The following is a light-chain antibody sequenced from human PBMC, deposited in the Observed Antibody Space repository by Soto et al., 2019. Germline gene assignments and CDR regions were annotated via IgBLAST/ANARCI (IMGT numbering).Light chain of an antibody. CDR1: QDINSY. J-gene: IGKJ4*01. Sequence: DIQMTQSPSSLSASVGERVTISCQASQDINSYLNWYQQKPGKAPKLLIYDASNLEAGVPSRFSGSGSGTDFTFTISSLQPEDSATYYCLQYDNLLLTFGGGTKVEIK. CDR3: LQYDNLLLT. V-gene: IGKV1-33*01. CDR2: DAS.